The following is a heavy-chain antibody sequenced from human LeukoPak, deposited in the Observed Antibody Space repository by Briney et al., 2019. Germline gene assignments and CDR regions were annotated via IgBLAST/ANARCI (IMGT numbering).Heavy chain of an antibody. V-gene: IGHV4-59*01. D-gene: IGHD2-15*01. J-gene: IGHJ3*02. Sequence: SETLSLTCTVSGGSISSYYWSWIRQPPGKGLEWIGYIYYSGSTNYNPSLTSRVTISVDTSKNQFSLKLSSVTAADTAVYYCATGGGRAFDIWGQGTMVTVSS. CDR1: GGSISSYY. CDR2: IYYSGST. CDR3: ATGGGRAFDI.